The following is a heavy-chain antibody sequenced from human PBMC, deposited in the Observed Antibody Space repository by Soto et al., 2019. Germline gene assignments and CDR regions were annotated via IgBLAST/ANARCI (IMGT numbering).Heavy chain of an antibody. CDR3: ARDRFGGTEGTNWLDP. V-gene: IGHV3-33*01. Sequence: QGQLVQSGGGVVQPGRSLRLSCAASGFKFNSYGMHWVRQAAGKGLEWVAVINYDGSDTSYGDSVKGRFTISRDNSKNTLHLQMSSLRVDDTAVYYCARDRFGGTEGTNWLDPWGQGSLVTVSS. J-gene: IGHJ5*02. CDR1: GFKFNSYG. D-gene: IGHD3-10*01. CDR2: INYDGSDT.